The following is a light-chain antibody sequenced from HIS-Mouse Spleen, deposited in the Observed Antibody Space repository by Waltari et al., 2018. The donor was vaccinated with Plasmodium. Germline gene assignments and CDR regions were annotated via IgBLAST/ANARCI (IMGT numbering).Light chain of an antibody. Sequence: SYELTQPPSVSVSPATTASIPCPGDKWGENYACWYQQKPGQSPVLVIYQDSKRPSGIPERFSGSNSGNTATLTISGTQAMDEADYYCQAWDSSTAWVFGGGTKLTVL. CDR3: QAWDSSTAWV. V-gene: IGLV3-1*01. CDR1: KWGENY. CDR2: QDS. J-gene: IGLJ2*01.